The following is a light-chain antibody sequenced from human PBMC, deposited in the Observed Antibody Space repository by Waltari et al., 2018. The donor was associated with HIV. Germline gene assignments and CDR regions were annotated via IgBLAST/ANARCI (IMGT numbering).Light chain of an antibody. Sequence: QSALTQPASVSGSLGQSISISCSGSSSDLGLYNLVSWDQVSPGKAPKLIFHEVNKRPSGVSDRLSGSKSGKTASLTISGLQTEDEADYYCCSYAGDSNYVFGTGTKVTVL. CDR3: CSYAGDSNYV. J-gene: IGLJ1*01. CDR1: SSDLGLYNL. V-gene: IGLV2-23*02. CDR2: EVN.